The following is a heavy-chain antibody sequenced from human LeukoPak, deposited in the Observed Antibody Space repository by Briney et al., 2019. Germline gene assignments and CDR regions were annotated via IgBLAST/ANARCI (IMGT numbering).Heavy chain of an antibody. J-gene: IGHJ5*01. V-gene: IGHV1-46*01. CDR3: ARVGGSYIHWFDS. CDR2: INPSGGST. D-gene: IGHD1-26*01. Sequence: ASVKVSCKASGYTFTSYYMHWVRQAPGQGLEWMGIINPSGGSTSYAQKFQGRVTMTRDMSTSTVYMELSSLRSEDTAVYYCARVGGSYIHWFDSWGQGTLVTVSS. CDR1: GYTFTSYY.